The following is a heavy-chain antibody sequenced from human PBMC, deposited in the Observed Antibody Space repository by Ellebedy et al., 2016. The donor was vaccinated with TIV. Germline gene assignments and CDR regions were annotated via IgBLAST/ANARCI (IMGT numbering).Heavy chain of an antibody. V-gene: IGHV4-39*07. CDR2: MSSSGST. CDR1: GDSTYSSNFY. D-gene: IGHD1-26*01. J-gene: IGHJ4*02. Sequence: SETLSLTXSVSGDSTYSSNFYWGWVRQPPGKGLEWIGSMSSSGSTYYNPSLKSRVTMSVDTSQFSLKLTSVTAADTAVYFCARGFPAAWELAGAWGQGTLVTVSA. CDR3: ARGFPAAWELAGA.